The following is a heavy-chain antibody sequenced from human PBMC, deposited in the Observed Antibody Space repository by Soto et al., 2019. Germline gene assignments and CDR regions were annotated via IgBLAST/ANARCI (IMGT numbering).Heavy chain of an antibody. CDR3: TTDTYYAILTGYYAEFDY. D-gene: IGHD3-9*01. Sequence: GGSLRLSCAASGFTFSNAWMSWVRQAPGKGLERVGRIKSKTDGGTTDYAAPVKGRFTISRGDSKNTLYLQMNSLKTEDTAVYYCTTDTYYAILTGYYAEFDYWGQGTLVTVCS. CDR2: IKSKTDGGTT. J-gene: IGHJ4*02. V-gene: IGHV3-15*01. CDR1: GFTFSNAW.